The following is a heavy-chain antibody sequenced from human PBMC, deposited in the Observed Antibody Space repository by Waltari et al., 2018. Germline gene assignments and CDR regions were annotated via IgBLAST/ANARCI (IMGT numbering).Heavy chain of an antibody. D-gene: IGHD3-10*01. V-gene: IGHV3-30-3*01. CDR3: ATEGIGGYYFDY. Sequence: QVQLVASGGVVVQPGRSLRLSCAASGLNFSSYAMHWFRQAPGKGLEWVAVISYDGSNKYNADSVKGRFTISRDNSKNTLYLQMNSLRAEDTAVYYCATEGIGGYYFDYWGQGTLVTVSS. CDR2: ISYDGSNK. J-gene: IGHJ4*02. CDR1: GLNFSSYA.